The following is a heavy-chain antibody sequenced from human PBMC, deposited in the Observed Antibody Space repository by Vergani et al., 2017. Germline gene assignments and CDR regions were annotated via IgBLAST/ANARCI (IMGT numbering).Heavy chain of an antibody. V-gene: IGHV4-30-4*01. CDR1: GGSISSGDYY. Sequence: QVQLQESGPGLVKPSQTLSLTCTVSGGSISSGDYYWSWIRQPPGKSLEWIGYIYYSGSTYYNPSLKSRVTISVDPSKNQFSLKLSSVTAADTAVYYCARKXITMVRGDPIGGWGFDYWGQGTLVTVSS. CDR2: IYYSGST. CDR3: ARKXITMVRGDPIGGWGFDY. J-gene: IGHJ4*02. D-gene: IGHD3-10*01.